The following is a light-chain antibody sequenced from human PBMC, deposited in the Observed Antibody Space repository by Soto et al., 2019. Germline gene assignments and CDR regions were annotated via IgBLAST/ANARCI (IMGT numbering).Light chain of an antibody. CDR2: AAS. CDR1: QSVSSY. CDR3: QQYNNCPLT. V-gene: IGKV3-15*01. Sequence: EIVMTQSPATLSVSPGGRAPLSCRASQSVSSYLAWYQQKPGQAPRLLIYAASTRATGFPARFSGSGSGTDFTLTISSLQSEDFAAYYCQQYNNCPLTFGRGTKVDI. J-gene: IGKJ4*01.